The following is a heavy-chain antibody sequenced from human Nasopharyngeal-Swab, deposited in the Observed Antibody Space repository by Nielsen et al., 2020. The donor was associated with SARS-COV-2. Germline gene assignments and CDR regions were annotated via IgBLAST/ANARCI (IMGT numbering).Heavy chain of an antibody. CDR3: ARDTYCSGGSCYGYGMAV. J-gene: IGHJ6*02. D-gene: IGHD2-15*01. Sequence: GASLKISCAASCFLFSSYGMNWVRPAPGKGLEWVSSISSYSSDINYADSLKGRFTISRDNAKNSLYLQMNSLRAEDTAVYYCARDTYCSGGSCYGYGMAVWGQGTTVTVSS. CDR1: CFLFSSYG. V-gene: IGHV3-21*01. CDR2: ISSYSSDI.